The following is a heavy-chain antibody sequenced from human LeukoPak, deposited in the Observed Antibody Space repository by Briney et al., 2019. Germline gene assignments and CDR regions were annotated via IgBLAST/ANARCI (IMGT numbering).Heavy chain of an antibody. CDR2: INPNSGGT. D-gene: IGHD5-12*01. CDR1: GYTFTGYY. V-gene: IGHV1-2*02. Sequence: ASVKVSCKASGYTFTGYYMHWVRQAPGQGLEGMGWINPNSGGTNYAQKFQGRVTMTRDTSISTAYMELSRLRSDDTAVYYCARTSGYDGTNAFDIWGQGTLVTVSS. J-gene: IGHJ4*02. CDR3: ARTSGYDGTNAFDI.